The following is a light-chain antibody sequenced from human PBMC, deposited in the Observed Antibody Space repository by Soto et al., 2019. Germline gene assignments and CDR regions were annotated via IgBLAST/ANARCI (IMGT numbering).Light chain of an antibody. J-gene: IGLJ2*01. Sequence: QLVLTQSPSASASLGAAVKLTCTLSSGHSSYAIAWHQQRPEKGPRYLMKLNSDGSHSKGDGIPDRFSGSSSGAERYLTISSLQSEDEADYYCQTGGTGMVFGGGTKLTVL. CDR1: SGHSSYA. V-gene: IGLV4-69*01. CDR2: LNSDGSH. CDR3: QTGGTGMV.